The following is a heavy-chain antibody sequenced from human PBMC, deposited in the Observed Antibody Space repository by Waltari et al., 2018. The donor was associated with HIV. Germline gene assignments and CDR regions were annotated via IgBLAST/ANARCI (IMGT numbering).Heavy chain of an antibody. D-gene: IGHD3-9*01. CDR2: IYYSGST. V-gene: IGHV4-39*01. CDR3: ARMGQTDDILTGHHY. Sequence: QLHLQESGPGLVQPSGTLSLPCTVSGGSINSSSYYWGWIRQPPEKGLEWIGSIYYSGSTYYTPSLKSRVIISVDTSKNQFSVKLSSVTAADTAVYYCARMGQTDDILTGHHYWGQGTLVTVSS. CDR1: GGSINSSSYY. J-gene: IGHJ4*02.